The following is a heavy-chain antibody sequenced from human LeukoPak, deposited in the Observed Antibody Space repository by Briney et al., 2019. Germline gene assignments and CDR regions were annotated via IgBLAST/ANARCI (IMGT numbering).Heavy chain of an antibody. CDR1: VGSISSRSFY. CDR3: ARYSGYDPRWWFDP. D-gene: IGHD5-12*01. V-gene: IGHV4-39*01. Sequence: SETLSLTCTVSVGSISSRSFYWGWIRQPPGKGLEWIGNINYSGNTQYNPSLKSRVTISVDTSKNQFSLKLSSVTAADTAVYYCARYSGYDPRWWFDPWGQGTLVTVSS. J-gene: IGHJ5*02. CDR2: INYSGNT.